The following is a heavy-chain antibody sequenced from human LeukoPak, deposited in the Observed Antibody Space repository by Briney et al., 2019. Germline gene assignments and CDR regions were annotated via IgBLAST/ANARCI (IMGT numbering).Heavy chain of an antibody. J-gene: IGHJ4*02. Sequence: ASVKVSCKASGYTFTSYAMNWVRQAPGQGLEWMGWINTNTGNPTYAQGFTGRFVFSLDTSVSTAYLQISSLKAEDTAVYYCARVRQGELLYLHPKNFDYWGQGTLVTVSS. CDR2: INTNTGNP. D-gene: IGHD3-10*01. CDR1: GYTFTSYA. V-gene: IGHV7-4-1*02. CDR3: ARVRQGELLYLHPKNFDY.